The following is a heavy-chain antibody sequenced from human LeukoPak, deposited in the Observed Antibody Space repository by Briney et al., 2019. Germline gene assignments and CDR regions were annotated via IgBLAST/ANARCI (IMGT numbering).Heavy chain of an antibody. CDR3: ARTHYATLGH. J-gene: IGHJ4*02. CDR2: ISGSSGST. D-gene: IGHD2-2*01. CDR1: GFTFSNYA. V-gene: IGHV3-23*01. Sequence: GGSLGLSCAASGFTFSNYAMSWVRQAPGKGLEWVSAISGSSGSTYYADALKGRFTISRDNSKNTLYLQMNSLRAEDTAVYYCARTHYATLGHWGQGTLVTVSS.